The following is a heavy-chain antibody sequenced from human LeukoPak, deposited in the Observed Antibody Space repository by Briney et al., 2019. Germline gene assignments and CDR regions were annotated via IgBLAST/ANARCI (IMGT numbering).Heavy chain of an antibody. V-gene: IGHV1-8*01. CDR2: MNPNSGNT. D-gene: IGHD3-9*01. Sequence: ASVKVSCKASGCTFTSYDVNWVRQATGQGLEWMGWMNPNSGNTGYAQKFQGRVTMTRNTSISTAYMELSSLRSEDTAVYYCARVMRYFDWLLTPDAFDIWGQGTMVTVSS. J-gene: IGHJ3*02. CDR3: ARVMRYFDWLLTPDAFDI. CDR1: GCTFTSYD.